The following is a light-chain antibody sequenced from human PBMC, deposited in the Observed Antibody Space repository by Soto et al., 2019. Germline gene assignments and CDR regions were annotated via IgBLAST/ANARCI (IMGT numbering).Light chain of an antibody. V-gene: IGKV3-15*01. J-gene: IGKJ1*01. CDR3: QQYGSSGT. Sequence: EIVMTQSPATLSVSPGERATLSCRASQSVSSDLAWYHQKPGQAPRLLIHGASTRATGIPARFSGSGSGTDFTLTISRLEPEDFAVYYCQQYGSSGTFGQGTKVDIK. CDR2: GAS. CDR1: QSVSSD.